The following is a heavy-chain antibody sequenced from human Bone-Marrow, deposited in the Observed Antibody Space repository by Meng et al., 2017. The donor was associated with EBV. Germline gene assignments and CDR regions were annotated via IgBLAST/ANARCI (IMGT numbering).Heavy chain of an antibody. V-gene: IGHV1-18*01. CDR2: IHGYSANT. D-gene: IGHD3-10*01. CDR1: GYTFSSFT. Sequence: QIQLGQCGGEGQKPGASVRVSCKTSGYTFSSFTLNWVRQVPGQGFEWVGWIHGYSANTHYAQKFHGRVNMSTDTSTDTSYMELKNLRPDDTAIYYCVRFSNYVLDHWGQGTLVTVSS. J-gene: IGHJ4*02. CDR3: VRFSNYVLDH.